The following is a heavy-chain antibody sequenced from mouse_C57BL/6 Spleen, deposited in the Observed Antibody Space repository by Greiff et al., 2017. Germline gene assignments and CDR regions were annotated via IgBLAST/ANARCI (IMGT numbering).Heavy chain of an antibody. J-gene: IGHJ2*01. Sequence: VKLQQPGAELVKPGASVKLSCKASGYTFTSYWMHWVKQRPGQGLEWIGMIHPNSGSTNYNEKFKSKATLTVDKSSSTAYMQLSSLTSEDSAVYYCARGKEFITTVVEDFDYWGQGTTLTVSS. V-gene: IGHV1-64*01. CDR2: IHPNSGST. CDR3: ARGKEFITTVVEDFDY. CDR1: GYTFTSYW. D-gene: IGHD1-1*01.